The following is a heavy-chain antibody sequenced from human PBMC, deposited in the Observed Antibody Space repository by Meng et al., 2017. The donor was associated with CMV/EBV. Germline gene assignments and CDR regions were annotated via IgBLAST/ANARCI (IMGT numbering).Heavy chain of an antibody. V-gene: IGHV4-39*07. Sequence: GSLRLSCTVSGGSISSSSYYWGWIRQPPGKGLEWIGSIYYSGSTYYNPSLKSRVTISVDTSKNQFSLKLSSVTAADTAVYYCARGGGGYCSGGSCQFGPWGQGTLVTVSS. CDR2: IYYSGST. CDR1: GGSISSSSYY. CDR3: ARGGGGYCSGGSCQFGP. J-gene: IGHJ5*02. D-gene: IGHD2-15*01.